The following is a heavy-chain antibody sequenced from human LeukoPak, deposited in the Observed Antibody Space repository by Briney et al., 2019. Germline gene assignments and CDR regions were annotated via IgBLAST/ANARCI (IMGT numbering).Heavy chain of an antibody. Sequence: GGSLRLSCAASGFTFSSYAMSWVRQAPGKGLEWVSAISGSGDSTYYADSVKGRFTISRDNSKNTLYLQMDSLRAEDTAVYYCARAETGYSSRWQTYYYYMDVWGKGTTVTISS. J-gene: IGHJ6*03. V-gene: IGHV3-23*01. D-gene: IGHD6-13*01. CDR3: ARAETGYSSRWQTYYYYMDV. CDR2: ISGSGDST. CDR1: GFTFSSYA.